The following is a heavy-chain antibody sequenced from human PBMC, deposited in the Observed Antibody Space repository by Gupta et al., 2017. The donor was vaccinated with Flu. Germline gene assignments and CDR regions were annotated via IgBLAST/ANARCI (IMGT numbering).Heavy chain of an antibody. CDR1: GFTFCKNG. V-gene: IGHV3-30*18. J-gene: IGHJ6*02. D-gene: IGHD3-3*01. CDR2: ISHDGTNY. CDR3: AKDWRWNNNNFGMNV. Sequence: EPGGGVVQPGTSLRLSCAACGFTFCKNGRHWVREAPGKGLGWVAFISHDGTNYDHSDSVKGRFTISRDNSKNALYLQISRLRTEDTAVYYCAKDWRWNNNNFGMNVWGQGTTVTVSS.